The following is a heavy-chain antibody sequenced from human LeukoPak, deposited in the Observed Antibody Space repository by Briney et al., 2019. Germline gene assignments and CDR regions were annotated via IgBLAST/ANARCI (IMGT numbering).Heavy chain of an antibody. CDR3: AKDGKTRNGYYFQAKPVY. Sequence: GGSLRLSCAASGFTFRTYCMSWVRQAPGKGLEWVSGISGSGGGTYYADSVKGRFSISRDISKNTLYLQMNSLRAEDTAIYYCAKDGKTRNGYYFQAKPVYWGQGTLVTVSS. V-gene: IGHV3-23*01. D-gene: IGHD2/OR15-2a*01. CDR2: ISGSGGGT. CDR1: GFTFRTYC. J-gene: IGHJ4*02.